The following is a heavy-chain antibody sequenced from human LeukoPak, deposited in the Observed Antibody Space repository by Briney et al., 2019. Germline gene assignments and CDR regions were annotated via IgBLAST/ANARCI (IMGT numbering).Heavy chain of an antibody. Sequence: PGGSLRLSCAASGFTFSIYAMSWVRQAPGKGLEWVSAISGSGGTAYYADSVKGRFTISRDKSKNTLYLQMNSLRAEDTAVYYCAKKGYYDGSGYYMYYFDHWGQGTLVTVSS. CDR3: AKKGYYDGSGYYMYYFDH. D-gene: IGHD3-22*01. CDR2: ISGSGGTA. V-gene: IGHV3-23*01. J-gene: IGHJ4*02. CDR1: GFTFSIYA.